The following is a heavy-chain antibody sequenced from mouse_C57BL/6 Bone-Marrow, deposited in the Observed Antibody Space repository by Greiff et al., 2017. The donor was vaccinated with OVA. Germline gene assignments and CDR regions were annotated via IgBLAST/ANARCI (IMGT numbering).Heavy chain of an antibody. Sequence: QVQLKESGAELVRPGTSVKVSCKASGYAFTNYLIEWVKQRPGQGLEWIGVINPGGGGTNYNEKFKGKATLTADKSSSTAYMQLSSLTSEDSAVYFCARWTDYWGQGTTLTVSS. CDR3: ARWTDY. CDR2: INPGGGGT. J-gene: IGHJ2*01. CDR1: GYAFTNYL. V-gene: IGHV1-54*01.